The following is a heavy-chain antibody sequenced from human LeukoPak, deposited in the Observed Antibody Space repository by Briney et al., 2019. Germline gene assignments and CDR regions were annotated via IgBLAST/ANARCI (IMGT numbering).Heavy chain of an antibody. Sequence: GGSLRLSCAASGFTFDDYAMHWVRQAPGKGLEWVSGISWNSGSIGYADSVKGRFTISRDNAKNSLYLQMNSLRAEDTALYYCAKDMGHGSSSWRGFDYWGQGTLVTVSS. J-gene: IGHJ4*02. CDR1: GFTFDDYA. D-gene: IGHD6-13*01. CDR3: AKDMGHGSSSWRGFDY. CDR2: ISWNSGSI. V-gene: IGHV3-9*01.